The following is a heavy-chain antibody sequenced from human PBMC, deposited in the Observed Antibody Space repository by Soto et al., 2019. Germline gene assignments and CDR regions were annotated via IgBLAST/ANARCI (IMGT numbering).Heavy chain of an antibody. CDR1: GDSLSIGDYY. CDR3: SRQRGSNYTYIFGLDV. D-gene: IGHD6-25*01. V-gene: IGHV4-30-4*01. Sequence: QVQLQESGPGLVKPSQTLSLTCAVSGDSLSIGDYYWNWIRQSPGKDLEWIGKIYHTGSTSYNPSLKSRTDLFVDKSKKQFSLQLNSVTAADTAVYYCSRQRGSNYTYIFGLDVRGQGTTVIVSS. J-gene: IGHJ6*02. CDR2: IYHTGST.